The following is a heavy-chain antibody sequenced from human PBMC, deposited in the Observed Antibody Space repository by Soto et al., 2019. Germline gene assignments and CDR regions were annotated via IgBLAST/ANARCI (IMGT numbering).Heavy chain of an antibody. V-gene: IGHV1-18*01. Sequence: QGQLVQSGPEVKKPGASVKVSCKASGYTFSRYGISWVRQAPGQGLEWMGWVSGYNGDTKYAQKVQGRVTMTIDTSTYTAHLELRSLTSADTAIYYCAKPGHPPYYYYGMDVWGQGTTVTFSS. D-gene: IGHD7-27*01. CDR1: GYTFSRYG. J-gene: IGHJ6*02. CDR3: AKPGHPPYYYYGMDV. CDR2: VSGYNGDT.